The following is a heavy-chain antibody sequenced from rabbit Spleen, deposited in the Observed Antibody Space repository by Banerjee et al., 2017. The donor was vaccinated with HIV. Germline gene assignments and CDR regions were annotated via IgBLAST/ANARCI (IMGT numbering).Heavy chain of an antibody. CDR3: ARDTGSSFSSYGMDL. J-gene: IGHJ6*01. Sequence: QSLEESGGDLVKPGASLTLTCTAPGFSFSTSDYMCWVRQSPGKGLEWISCIAGSSSDFTYSATWAKGRFTCSKTSSTTVTLQMTSLTVADTATYFCARDTGSSFSSYGMDLWGQGTLVTVS. D-gene: IGHD8-1*01. CDR2: IAGSSSDFT. V-gene: IGHV1S40*01. CDR1: GFSFSTSDY.